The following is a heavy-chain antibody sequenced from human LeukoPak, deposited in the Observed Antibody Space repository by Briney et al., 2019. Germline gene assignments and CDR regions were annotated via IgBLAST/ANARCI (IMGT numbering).Heavy chain of an antibody. J-gene: IGHJ4*02. CDR3: ARGVEMATIFDY. CDR2: INHSGST. CDR1: GVSFSGYY. V-gene: IGHV4-34*01. Sequence: SETLSLTCAVYGVSFSGYYWRWLRQPPGKGLEWIGEINHSGSTNYNPSLKSRVTISVDTSKNQFSLKLSSVTAADTAVYYCARGVEMATIFDYWGQGTLVTVSS. D-gene: IGHD5-24*01.